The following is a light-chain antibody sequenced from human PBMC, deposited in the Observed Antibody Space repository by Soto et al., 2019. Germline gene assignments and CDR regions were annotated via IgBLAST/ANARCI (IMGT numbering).Light chain of an antibody. CDR1: QSVDTK. J-gene: IGKJ2*01. V-gene: IGKV3-15*01. CDR2: GAS. Sequence: ETVMTQSPATLSVSPGERATLSCRASQSVDTKLAWYQHKPGQTPRLLIYGASTRAIGIPHRFSGSGSGTEFTLTISSLKSEDFAVYFCQQYNNWYTYGQGTNLEIK. CDR3: QQYNNWYT.